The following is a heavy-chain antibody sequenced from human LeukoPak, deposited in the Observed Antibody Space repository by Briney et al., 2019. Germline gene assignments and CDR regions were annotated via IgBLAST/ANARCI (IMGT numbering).Heavy chain of an antibody. V-gene: IGHV3-23*01. Sequence: GGSLRISCAASGFTFSSYAMTWVRQAPGKGLEWVSTISGSGGDTYYADSVKGRFTISRDNFKNTMNLQMKSLRAEDTAVYYCAKENTVTPGNVNWFDPWGQGTLVTVSS. CDR3: AKENTVTPGNVNWFDP. CDR2: ISGSGGDT. J-gene: IGHJ5*02. CDR1: GFTFSSYA. D-gene: IGHD4-17*01.